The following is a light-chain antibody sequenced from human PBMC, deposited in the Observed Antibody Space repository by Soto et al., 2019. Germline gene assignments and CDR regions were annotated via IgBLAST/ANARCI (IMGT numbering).Light chain of an antibody. V-gene: IGLV2-11*01. J-gene: IGLJ1*01. CDR3: CPYAGTYTYV. Sequence: QSALTQPRSVSGSPGQSVTISCTGTSSDVGVYNYVSWYQQHPGKAPKLMIYDVSKRPSGVPDRFSGSKSGNTASLTISGLQAEDEADYYCCPYAGTYTYVFGTGTKVTV. CDR1: SSDVGVYNY. CDR2: DVS.